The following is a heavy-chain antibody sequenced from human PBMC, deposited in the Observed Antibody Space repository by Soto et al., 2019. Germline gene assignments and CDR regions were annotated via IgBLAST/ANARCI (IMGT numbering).Heavy chain of an antibody. CDR2: INPNSGGT. Sequence: ASVKVSCKASGYTFIGYYIHWVRQAPGQGLEWMGWINPNSGGTDYAQKFQGRVTMTRDTSISTAYMELSRLRSDDTAVYYCARVTGEWLRLPLGYWGQGTLVTVSS. CDR3: ARVTGEWLRLPLGY. D-gene: IGHD5-12*01. J-gene: IGHJ4*02. V-gene: IGHV1-2*02. CDR1: GYTFIGYY.